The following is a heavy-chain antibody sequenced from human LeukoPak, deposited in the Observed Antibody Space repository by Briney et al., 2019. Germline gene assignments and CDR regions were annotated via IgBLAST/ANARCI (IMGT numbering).Heavy chain of an antibody. D-gene: IGHD1-1*01. V-gene: IGHV3-21*01. CDR2: ISSSSSYI. Sequence: GGSLRLSCAASGFTFSSYSMNWVRQAPGKGLEWVSSISSSSSYIYYADSVKGRFTISRDNAKNSLYLQMNSLRAEDTAVYYCARDGSRTTRTPGWGQGTLVTVSS. J-gene: IGHJ4*02. CDR3: ARDGSRTTRTPG. CDR1: GFTFSSYS.